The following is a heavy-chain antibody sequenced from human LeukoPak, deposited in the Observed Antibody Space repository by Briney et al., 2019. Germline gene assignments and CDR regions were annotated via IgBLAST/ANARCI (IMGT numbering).Heavy chain of an antibody. CDR1: GYTFTSYY. CDR3: ARDSQWLPPRNYYYYGMDV. Sequence: GASVKVSCKASGYTFTSYYMHWVRQAPGQGLEWMGWISAYNGNTNYAQKLQGRVTMTTDTSTSTAYMELRSLRSDDTAVYYCARDSQWLPPRNYYYYGMDVWGQGTTVTVPS. CDR2: ISAYNGNT. D-gene: IGHD6-19*01. V-gene: IGHV1-18*04. J-gene: IGHJ6*02.